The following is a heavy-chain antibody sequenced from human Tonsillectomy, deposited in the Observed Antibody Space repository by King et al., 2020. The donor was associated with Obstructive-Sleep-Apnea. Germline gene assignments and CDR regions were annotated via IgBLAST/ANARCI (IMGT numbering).Heavy chain of an antibody. D-gene: IGHD1-26*01. V-gene: IGHV3-11*06. CDR3: VRGAGGGRPY. J-gene: IGHJ4*02. Sequence: VQLVESGGGLVKPGGSLRLSCAASRFTFSDYYMTWIRQAPGKGLEWVSYMSSSSTYTNDADSVKGRFTISRDNAKNSVYLQMNSLRAEDTAVYYCVRGAGGGRPYWVQGTLVTVSS. CDR1: RFTFSDYY. CDR2: MSSSSTYT.